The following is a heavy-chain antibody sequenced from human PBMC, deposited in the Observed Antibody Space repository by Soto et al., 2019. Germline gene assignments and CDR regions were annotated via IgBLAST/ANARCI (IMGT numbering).Heavy chain of an antibody. CDR1: GDSVSSNGAA. J-gene: IGHJ4*02. CDR2: TYYRSRWYS. Sequence: SQTLSLTCALSGDSVSSNGAAWNWIRQSPSRGLEWLGRTYYRSRWYSDYAPSVKSRITVNPDTSQNQLSLQLNSVTPEDTAIYYCERDPPGFHSVFDFWGEGTLVTVSS. CDR3: ERDPPGFHSVFDF. V-gene: IGHV6-1*01. D-gene: IGHD4-4*01.